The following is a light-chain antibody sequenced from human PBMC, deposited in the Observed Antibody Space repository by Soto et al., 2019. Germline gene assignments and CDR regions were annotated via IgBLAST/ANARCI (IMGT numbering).Light chain of an antibody. J-gene: IGKJ2*01. V-gene: IGKV3-11*01. Sequence: EIVLTQSPATLSLSPGERATLSCRASQSVSSYLAWYQQKPGQAPRLLIYDASNRATGIPARFSGSGSGTDFTRTISSLEPEDFAVYYCQQRFNWPPKYNVGQGTKLEIK. CDR2: DAS. CDR1: QSVSSY. CDR3: QQRFNWPPKYN.